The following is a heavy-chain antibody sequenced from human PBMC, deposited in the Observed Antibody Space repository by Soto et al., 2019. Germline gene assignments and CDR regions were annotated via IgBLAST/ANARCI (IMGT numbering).Heavy chain of an antibody. Sequence: PGGSLRLSCAASGFTFSTYGMHWVRQAPGKGLEWVAVIWYDGSNKYYGDSVEGRFTISRDNSKNTVYLQMNSLRAKDTAVYYCARDDFGSRIAAAGTVADFWGQGTLVTVSS. CDR2: IWYDGSNK. D-gene: IGHD6-13*01. J-gene: IGHJ4*02. V-gene: IGHV3-33*01. CDR1: GFTFSTYG. CDR3: ARDDFGSRIAAAGTVADF.